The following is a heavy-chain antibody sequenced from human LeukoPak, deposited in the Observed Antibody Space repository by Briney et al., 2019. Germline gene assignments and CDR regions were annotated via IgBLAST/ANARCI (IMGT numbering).Heavy chain of an antibody. CDR2: INHSGST. J-gene: IGHJ4*02. V-gene: IGHV4-34*01. CDR3: ARGLITMVRGVTDY. D-gene: IGHD3-10*01. CDR1: GGSFSGYY. Sequence: PSETLSPTCAVYGGSFSGYYWSWIRQPPGKGLEWIGEINHSGSTNYNPSLKSRVTISVDTSKNQFSLKLSSVTAADTAVYYRARGLITMVRGVTDYWGQGTLVTVSS.